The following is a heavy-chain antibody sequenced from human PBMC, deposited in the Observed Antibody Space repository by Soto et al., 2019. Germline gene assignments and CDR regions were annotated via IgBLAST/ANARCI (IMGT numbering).Heavy chain of an antibody. CDR1: GFTFSSYA. J-gene: IGHJ4*02. CDR2: ISGSGGST. CDR3: AKDRYCTNGVCYIAFDY. Sequence: GGSLRLSCASSGFTFSSYAMIWVRQAPGKGLEWVSAISGSGGSTYYADSVKGRFTISRDNSKNTLYLQMNTLRAEDTAVYYCAKDRYCTNGVCYIAFDYWGQGTLVTV. V-gene: IGHV3-23*01. D-gene: IGHD2-8*01.